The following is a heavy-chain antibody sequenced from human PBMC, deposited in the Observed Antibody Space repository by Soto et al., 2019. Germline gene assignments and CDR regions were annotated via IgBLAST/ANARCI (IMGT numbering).Heavy chain of an antibody. D-gene: IGHD2-2*01. V-gene: IGHV1-69*01. CDR3: SFAPNWTYQLTRY. CDR1: GGMFYSSA. J-gene: IGHJ4*02. Sequence: QVQLVQSGAEVKKPGSSVRVSCKASGGMFYSSAINWVRQAPGQGLEWMGGIVPMNGSPKYAQEFLGRVTISADPSATTAYMDLSGLKSEDTAVYYCSFAPNWTYQLTRYWGRG. CDR2: IVPMNGSP.